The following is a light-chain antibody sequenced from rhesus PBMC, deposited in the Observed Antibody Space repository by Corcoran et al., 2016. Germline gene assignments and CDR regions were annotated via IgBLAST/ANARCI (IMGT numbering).Light chain of an antibody. CDR1: QNIYSN. CDR2: AAS. J-gene: IGKJ2*01. Sequence: DIQMTQSPSALSASVGDRVTISCRVSQNIYSNLAWYQQKPGKATKLLIYAASSLQTGIPSRFSGSGSGTDVTLTSSSLQPEDSAAYYCQHYYDNPYSFGQGTKVEIK. V-gene: IGKV1S12*01. CDR3: QHYYDNPYS.